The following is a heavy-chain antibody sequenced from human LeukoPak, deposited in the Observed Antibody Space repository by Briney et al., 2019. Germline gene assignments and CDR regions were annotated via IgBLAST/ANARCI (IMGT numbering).Heavy chain of an antibody. V-gene: IGHV4-59*03. CDR3: ALAPNSNWFDF. Sequence: SETLSLTCTVSGDSTSNFYWNWIRQSPGKGLEWIGNIHYSGSSVYNPSLKSRGTISIDTSRRQFFLKPNSVTAADTAVYFCALAPNSNWFDFWGPGTLVTVSS. CDR1: GDSTSNFY. J-gene: IGHJ5*01. D-gene: IGHD2-8*01. CDR2: IHYSGSS.